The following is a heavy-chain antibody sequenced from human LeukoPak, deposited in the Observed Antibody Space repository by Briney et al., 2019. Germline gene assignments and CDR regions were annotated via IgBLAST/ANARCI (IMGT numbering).Heavy chain of an antibody. D-gene: IGHD6-13*01. J-gene: IGHJ3*02. CDR3: ARDYSSSYFPKAFDI. Sequence: SVKVSCKASGGTFSSYAISWVRQAPGQGLEWMGGIIPIFGTANYAQKFQGRVTITADESTSTAYMELSSLRSEDTAVCYCARDYSSSYFPKAFDIWGQGTMVTVSS. CDR1: GGTFSSYA. CDR2: IIPIFGTA. V-gene: IGHV1-69*01.